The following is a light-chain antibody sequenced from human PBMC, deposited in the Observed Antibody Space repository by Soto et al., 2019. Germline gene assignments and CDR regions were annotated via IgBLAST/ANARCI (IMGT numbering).Light chain of an antibody. CDR1: QSVSSY. CDR3: QHRGRWPRT. CDR2: GAS. V-gene: IGKV3-11*01. J-gene: IGKJ2*01. Sequence: EIVLTQSPATLSLSPGERATLSCRASQSVSSYLAWYQQKHGQAPRLLIYGASNRATGIPARFSGSGSGTDFTLTISSLEPEDFAVYYCQHRGRWPRTFGQGTKLESK.